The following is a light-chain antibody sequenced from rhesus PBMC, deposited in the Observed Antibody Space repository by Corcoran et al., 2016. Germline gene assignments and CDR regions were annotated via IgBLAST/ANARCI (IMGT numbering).Light chain of an antibody. J-gene: IGKJ1*01. CDR2: GAS. Sequence: EIVMTQSPATLSLSPGERVTLSCRASQSVSSYLAWSQQKPGQSPRLLILGASIGAHGIPDRVSGSGSGTDFTFTISRLEPEDFAVYYCQETSNLWTFGQGTKVEIK. CDR3: QETSNLWT. CDR1: QSVSSY. V-gene: IGKV3-31*02.